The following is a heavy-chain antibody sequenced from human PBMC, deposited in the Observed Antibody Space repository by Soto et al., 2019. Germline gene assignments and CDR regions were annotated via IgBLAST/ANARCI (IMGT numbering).Heavy chain of an antibody. Sequence: ASVKVSCKASGYTFTGYYMHWVRQAPGQGLEWMGWINPNSGGTNYAQKFQGWVTMTRDTSISTAYMELSSLRSEDTAVYYCARVGSRNDVYAFDIWGQGTMVTVSS. D-gene: IGHD1-1*01. CDR1: GYTFTGYY. V-gene: IGHV1-2*04. J-gene: IGHJ3*02. CDR2: INPNSGGT. CDR3: ARVGSRNDVYAFDI.